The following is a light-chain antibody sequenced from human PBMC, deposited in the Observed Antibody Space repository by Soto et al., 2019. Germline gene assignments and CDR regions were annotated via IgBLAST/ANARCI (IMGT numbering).Light chain of an antibody. CDR1: QSVSSN. CDR2: GAS. J-gene: IGKJ4*01. V-gene: IGKV3-15*01. Sequence: EVVMTQSPATLSVSPGDRATLSCRASQSVSSNLAWHQQKPGQAPRLLIYGASTRATGIPARFSGSGSGTEFTLTISSLQSEDFAIYYCQQYNNWPPVTFGGGTKVEIK. CDR3: QQYNNWPPVT.